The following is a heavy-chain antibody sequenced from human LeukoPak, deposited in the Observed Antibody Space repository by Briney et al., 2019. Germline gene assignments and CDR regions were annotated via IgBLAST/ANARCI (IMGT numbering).Heavy chain of an antibody. CDR3: ARLGYCSGTSCYGVDY. V-gene: IGHV5-51*01. D-gene: IGHD2-2*01. CDR2: IYPGGSDS. J-gene: IGHJ4*02. CDR1: GYIFSSYW. Sequence: HGESLKISCKGSGYIFSSYWIAWVRQMPGKGLEWMGIIYPGGSDSRYSPPFQGQVTISADKSITTAYLQWSSLKASDTATYYCARLGYCSGTSCYGVDYWGQGTLVTVSS.